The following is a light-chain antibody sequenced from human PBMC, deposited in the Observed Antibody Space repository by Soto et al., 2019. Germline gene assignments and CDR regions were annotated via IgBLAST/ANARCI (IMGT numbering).Light chain of an antibody. CDR3: NSYTSSGALV. J-gene: IGLJ3*02. Sequence: QSGLTQPACVSVSPGQSITISCTGTSSDVGGHDYVSWYQQHPGKAPKLLIYEVSYRPSGVSNRFSGSKSGNTASLTISGLQAEDEADYYCNSYTSSGALVFGGGTKVTVL. CDR1: SSDVGGHDY. CDR2: EVS. V-gene: IGLV2-14*03.